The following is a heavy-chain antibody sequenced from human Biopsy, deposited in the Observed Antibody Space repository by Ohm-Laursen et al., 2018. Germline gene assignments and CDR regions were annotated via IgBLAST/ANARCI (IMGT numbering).Heavy chain of an antibody. CDR2: IYYSGST. J-gene: IGHJ4*02. CDR3: ATSLPSHWGSAALEN. V-gene: IGHV4-59*12. Sequence: TLSLTCPVSGGSITSYYRSWIRRPPGKRLEWIGYIYYSGSTNYNPSLKSRVTISEDRSKNQFSLKLKSVTAADTAVYYCATSLPSHWGSAALENWGQGILVTASS. D-gene: IGHD6-6*01. CDR1: GGSITSYY.